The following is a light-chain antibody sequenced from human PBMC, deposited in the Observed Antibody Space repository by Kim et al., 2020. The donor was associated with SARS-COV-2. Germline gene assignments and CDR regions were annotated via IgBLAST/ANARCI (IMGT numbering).Light chain of an antibody. CDR1: QDISSL. V-gene: IGKV1-16*02. CDR2: GAS. Sequence: SVGATVTITWRASQDISSLLLWVQQKPGRAPKTLIYGASRLQSGVPSKFSGSGSGTDFTLTISGLQPEDFATYYCQHYKWYPLTFGGGTKVDIK. CDR3: QHYKWYPLT. J-gene: IGKJ4*01.